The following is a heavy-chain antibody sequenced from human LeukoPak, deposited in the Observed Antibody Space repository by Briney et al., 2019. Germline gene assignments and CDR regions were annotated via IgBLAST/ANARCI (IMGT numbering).Heavy chain of an antibody. CDR2: INPSGGST. CDR3: ARFSGSSRSFDY. CDR1: GYTFTDYS. D-gene: IGHD3-10*01. Sequence: ASVKVSCKASGYTFTDYSMHWVRQAPGQGLEWMGTINPSGGSTNYAQKFQGRVAMTRDTSTSTVYMELSSLRSEDTAMYYCARFSGSSRSFDYWGQGTLVTVSS. J-gene: IGHJ4*02. V-gene: IGHV1-46*01.